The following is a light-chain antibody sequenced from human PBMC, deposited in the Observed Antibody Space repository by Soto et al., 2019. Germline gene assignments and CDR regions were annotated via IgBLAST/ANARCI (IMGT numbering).Light chain of an antibody. CDR2: WAS. J-gene: IGKJ1*01. Sequence: IVMTQSPDSLAVSLGERATINCKSSQSVLYSSNNKNYLAWYQQKPGQPPKLLIYWASTRESGVPDRFSGSGSGTDFTLTISSLQAEDVAVYSCQQYYSTPPTFGHGTKVDIK. CDR1: QSVLYSSNNKNY. V-gene: IGKV4-1*01. CDR3: QQYYSTPPT.